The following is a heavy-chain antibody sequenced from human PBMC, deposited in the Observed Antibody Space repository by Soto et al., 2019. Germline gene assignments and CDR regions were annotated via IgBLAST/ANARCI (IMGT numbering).Heavy chain of an antibody. V-gene: IGHV1-2*02. J-gene: IGHJ5*02. CDR1: GYTFTGYY. CDR3: ARDPGIAAALWNWFDP. CDR2: INPNSGGT. D-gene: IGHD6-13*01. Sequence: ASVKVSCKASGYTFTGYYMHWVRQAPGQGPEWMGWINPNSGGTNYAQKFQGRVTMTRDTSISTAYMELSRLRSDDTAVYYCARDPGIAAALWNWFDPWGQGTLVTVSS.